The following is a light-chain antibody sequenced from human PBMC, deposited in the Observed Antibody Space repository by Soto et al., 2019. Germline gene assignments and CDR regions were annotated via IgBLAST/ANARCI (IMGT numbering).Light chain of an antibody. CDR1: QSVNNN. Sequence: EIVLMQSPATLSVSPGERATLSCRASQSVNNNLAWYQQKPGQTPRLLIFGVSTRAPGIPARFSGSGSGTQFTLTIGSLQSEDFAVYYCQQYNNWPPWTFGQGTKVEIK. CDR2: GVS. J-gene: IGKJ1*01. V-gene: IGKV3-15*01. CDR3: QQYNNWPPWT.